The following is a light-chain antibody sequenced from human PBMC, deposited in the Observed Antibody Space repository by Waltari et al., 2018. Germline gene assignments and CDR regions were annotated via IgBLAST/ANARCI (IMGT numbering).Light chain of an antibody. CDR2: DVS. CDR3: SSYTSSSYVI. CDR1: SRDVGVSNF. V-gene: IGLV2-14*01. J-gene: IGLJ2*01. Sequence: QSALTQPASVSGSPGQSITISCSATSRDVGVSNFLSWYQQHPGKDPKLMTYDVSKRPSGVSNRFSGSKSGNTASLTISGLQADDEADYYCSSYTSSSYVIFGGGTKLTVL.